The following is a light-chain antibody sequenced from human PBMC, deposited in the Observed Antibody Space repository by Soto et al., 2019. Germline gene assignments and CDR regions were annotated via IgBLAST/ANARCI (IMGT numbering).Light chain of an antibody. Sequence: QSALTQPASVSGSPGQSITISCTGTSSDVGGYNYVSWYQQHPGKAPKLMIYDVSNRPSGVSNRFSGSKSGNTASLTISGLQAEDDADYYSCSYSNSSVVFGGGTKVTVL. CDR3: CSYSNSSVV. CDR1: SSDVGGYNY. V-gene: IGLV2-14*01. CDR2: DVS. J-gene: IGLJ2*01.